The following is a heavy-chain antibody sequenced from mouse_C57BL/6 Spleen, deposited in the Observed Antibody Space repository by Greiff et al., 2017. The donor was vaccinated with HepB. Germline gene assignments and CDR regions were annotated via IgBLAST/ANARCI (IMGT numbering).Heavy chain of an antibody. CDR1: GYTFTSYW. CDR3: ASSMVTTRDFDY. Sequence: QVQLQQPGAELVKPGASVKLSCKASGYTFTSYWMHWVKQRPGQGLEWIGMIHPNSGSTNYNEKFKSKATLTVDKSSSTAYMQLSSLTSEDSAVYYCASSMVTTRDFDYWGQGTTLTVSS. V-gene: IGHV1-64*01. D-gene: IGHD2-2*01. J-gene: IGHJ2*01. CDR2: IHPNSGST.